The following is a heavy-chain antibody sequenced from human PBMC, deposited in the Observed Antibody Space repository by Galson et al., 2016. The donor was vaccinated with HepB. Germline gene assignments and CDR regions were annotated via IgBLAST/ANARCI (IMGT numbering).Heavy chain of an antibody. CDR1: GYTFSNYG. V-gene: IGHV1-18*01. CDR2: ISAYNGDT. D-gene: IGHD2-15*01. Sequence: SVKVSCKASGYTFSNYGISWVRQAPGQGLEWMGWISAYNGDTNYAQKLQGRVTMSSDTSTSTAYLELRTLRSDDTAVYYCARERVVAATPWRHFDLWGRGTLVTVSS. CDR3: ARERVVAATPWRHFDL. J-gene: IGHJ2*01.